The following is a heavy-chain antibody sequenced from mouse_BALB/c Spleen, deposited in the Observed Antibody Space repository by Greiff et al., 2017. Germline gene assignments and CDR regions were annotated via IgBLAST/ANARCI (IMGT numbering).Heavy chain of an antibody. CDR2: ISSGSSTI. D-gene: IGHD2-4*01. V-gene: IGHV5-17*02. Sequence: EVQGVESGGGLVQPGGSRKLSCAASGFTFSSFGMHWVRQAPEKGLEWVAYISSGSSTIYYADTVKGRFTISRDNPKNTLFLQMTSLRSEDTAMYYCARSIYYDPSMDYWGQGTSVTVSS. CDR1: GFTFSSFG. CDR3: ARSIYYDPSMDY. J-gene: IGHJ4*01.